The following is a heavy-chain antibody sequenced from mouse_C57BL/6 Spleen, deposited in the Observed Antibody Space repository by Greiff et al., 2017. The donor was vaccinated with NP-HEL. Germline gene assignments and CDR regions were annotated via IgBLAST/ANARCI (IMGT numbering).Heavy chain of an antibody. D-gene: IGHD1-1*01. Sequence: DVKLQESGGDLVKPGGSLKLSCAASGFTFSSYGMSWVRQTSDKRLEWVATISSGGSYTYYPDSVKGRFTISRDNAKNTLYLQMSSLKSEDTAMYYCARGSTNYWGQGTTLTVSS. CDR1: GFTFSSYG. J-gene: IGHJ2*01. CDR2: ISSGGSYT. V-gene: IGHV5-6*02. CDR3: ARGSTNY.